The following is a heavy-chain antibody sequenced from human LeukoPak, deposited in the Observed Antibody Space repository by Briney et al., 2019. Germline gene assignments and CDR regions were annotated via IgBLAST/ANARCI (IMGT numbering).Heavy chain of an antibody. CDR3: AKEGAPRARVRGVPGVGIDY. J-gene: IGHJ4*02. D-gene: IGHD3-10*01. V-gene: IGHV3-23*01. CDR2: ISGSGGST. Sequence: PGGSLRLSCAASGFTFSSYAMSWVRQAPGKGLEWVSAISGSGGSTYYADSVKGRFTISRDNYKNTLYLQMSSLRAEDRAVYYCAKEGAPRARVRGVPGVGIDYWGQGTLVTVSS. CDR1: GFTFSSYA.